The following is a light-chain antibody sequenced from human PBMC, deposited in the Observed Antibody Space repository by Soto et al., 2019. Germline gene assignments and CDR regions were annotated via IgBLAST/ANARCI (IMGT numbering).Light chain of an antibody. Sequence: SYELTQPPSASVAPGPSARITCGGNNMGSKCVHWYQQKPGQAPVLVVYDDSDRPSGIPERFSGSNSGTTATLTISRVEAGDEADYDCQLWARGSDNVVFGGGTKLTVL. V-gene: IGLV3-21*02. CDR1: NMGSKC. J-gene: IGLJ2*01. CDR2: DDS. CDR3: QLWARGSDNVV.